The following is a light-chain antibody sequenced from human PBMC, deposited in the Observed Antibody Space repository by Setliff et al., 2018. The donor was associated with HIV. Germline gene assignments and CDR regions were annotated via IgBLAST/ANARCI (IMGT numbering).Light chain of an antibody. Sequence: SSELTQPPSVSVAPGKTARITCGGNNIGSKSVHWYQQKPGQAPVLVIYYDSDRPSGIPERFSGSNSGNTATLTISRVGAGDEADYYCQVWYSSSDHPYVFGTGTKVTV. CDR1: NIGSKS. J-gene: IGLJ1*01. CDR3: QVWYSSSDHPYV. CDR2: YDS. V-gene: IGLV3-21*04.